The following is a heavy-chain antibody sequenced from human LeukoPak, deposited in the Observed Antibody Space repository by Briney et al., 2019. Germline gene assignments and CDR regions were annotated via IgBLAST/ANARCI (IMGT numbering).Heavy chain of an antibody. D-gene: IGHD2-15*01. Sequence: GRSLRLSCAASGFTFDDYAMHWVRQAPGKGLEWVSGISWNSGSIGYADSVKGRFTISRDNAKNSLYLQMNSLRAEGTALYYCAKDMGPYCSGGSCYQGGGYYYYGMDVWGQGTTVTVSS. CDR2: ISWNSGSI. J-gene: IGHJ6*02. CDR3: AKDMGPYCSGGSCYQGGGYYYYGMDV. V-gene: IGHV3-9*01. CDR1: GFTFDDYA.